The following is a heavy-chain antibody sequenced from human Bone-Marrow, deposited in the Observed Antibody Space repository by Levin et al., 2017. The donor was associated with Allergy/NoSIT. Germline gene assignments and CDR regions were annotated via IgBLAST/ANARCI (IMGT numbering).Heavy chain of an antibody. CDR3: ARAEGFRELELDH. J-gene: IGHJ5*02. Sequence: LSLTCAASGFTFSDHGMHWVRQAPGKGLEWVAVVWYGGSSKDYADALEGRFTISRDNSKNTVYLQMSSLRPEDTGIYYCARAEGFRELELDHWGQGTRVTVSS. CDR2: VWYGGSSK. V-gene: IGHV3-33*01. CDR1: GFTFSDHG. D-gene: IGHD3-10*01.